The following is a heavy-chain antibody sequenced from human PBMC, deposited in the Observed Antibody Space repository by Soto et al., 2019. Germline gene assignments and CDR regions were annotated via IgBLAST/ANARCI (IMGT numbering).Heavy chain of an antibody. V-gene: IGHV5-51*01. D-gene: IGHD4-17*01. CDR3: ARQDGDGLYYFDY. Sequence: RESLKISCKGSGYNFNIYWIGWVRQMPGKGLEWMGVIYPGDSDTRYSPSFQGQVTISVDKSINTAYLQWSSLTASDTAVYYCARQDGDGLYYFDYWGQGTLVTVSS. CDR2: IYPGDSDT. CDR1: GYNFNIYW. J-gene: IGHJ4*02.